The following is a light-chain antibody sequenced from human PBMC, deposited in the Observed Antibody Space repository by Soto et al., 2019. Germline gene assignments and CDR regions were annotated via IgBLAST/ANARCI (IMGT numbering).Light chain of an antibody. CDR3: QSYDSSLNSRV. J-gene: IGLJ2*01. CDR1: SSNVGAGYD. Sequence: QSVLTQPPSVSGASGQRVTMSCTGSSSNVGAGYDVHWYQHLPGTAPKLLIYANNNRPSGVPDRFSGSKSSTSASLAISGLQAEDEADYYCQSYDSSLNSRVFGGGTKLTVL. CDR2: ANN. V-gene: IGLV1-40*01.